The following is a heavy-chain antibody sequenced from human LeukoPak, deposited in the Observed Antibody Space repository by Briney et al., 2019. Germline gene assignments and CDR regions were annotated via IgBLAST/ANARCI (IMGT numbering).Heavy chain of an antibody. CDR1: GLTFSNYW. CDR3: ARLMTFDI. Sequence: PGGSLRLSCGASGLTFSNYWMSWVRQAPGKGLEWVANIKQDGSETYYVDSVKGRFTISRDNAKNSLFLQMNSLRVEDTAVYYCARLMTFDIWGHGTMVTVSS. V-gene: IGHV3-7*01. J-gene: IGHJ3*02. CDR2: IKQDGSET. D-gene: IGHD2-8*01.